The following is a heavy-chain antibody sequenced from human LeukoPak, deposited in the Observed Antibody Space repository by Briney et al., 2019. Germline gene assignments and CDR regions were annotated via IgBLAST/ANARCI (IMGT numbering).Heavy chain of an antibody. CDR2: INHSGST. Sequence: SETLSLTCAVYGGSFSGYYWSWIRQPPGKGLEWIGEINHSGSTNYNPSLKSRVTISVDTSKNQFSLKLSSVTAADTAVYYCARVPRDGYNYVFDYWGQGTLVTVSS. D-gene: IGHD5-24*01. V-gene: IGHV4-34*01. CDR3: ARVPRDGYNYVFDY. CDR1: GGSFSGYY. J-gene: IGHJ4*02.